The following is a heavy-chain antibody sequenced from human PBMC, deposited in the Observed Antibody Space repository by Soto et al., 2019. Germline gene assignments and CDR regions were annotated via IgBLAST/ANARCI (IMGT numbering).Heavy chain of an antibody. Sequence: PGGSLRLSCAASGFTFRSFAMHWVRQAPGKGLECVAVISHDGSNKFYRDYLKGRFTISRDNSKNTFYLQINSLRYEDTAVYYCARDDVLCDGGRCYGIPLDVWGKGTTVTVSS. D-gene: IGHD2-15*01. CDR2: ISHDGSNK. CDR1: GFTFRSFA. J-gene: IGHJ6*04. V-gene: IGHV3-30-3*01. CDR3: ARDDVLCDGGRCYGIPLDV.